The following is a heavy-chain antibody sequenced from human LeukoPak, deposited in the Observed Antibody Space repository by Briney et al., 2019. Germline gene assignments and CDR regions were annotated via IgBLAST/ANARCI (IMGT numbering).Heavy chain of an antibody. CDR1: GFSLSSTGVA. J-gene: IGHJ4*02. CDR3: AHKGRGSGSYTM. Sequence: SGPTLVNPTRTLTLTCAFSGFSLSSTGVAVVWIRQPPGKALEWLAVHYWNNDKSYSPSLQKRLTITNDTSKNQVVLTVTDMDPVDTATYFCAHKGRGSGSYTMWGQGTLVTVSS. CDR2: HYWNNDK. D-gene: IGHD3-10*01. V-gene: IGHV2-5*01.